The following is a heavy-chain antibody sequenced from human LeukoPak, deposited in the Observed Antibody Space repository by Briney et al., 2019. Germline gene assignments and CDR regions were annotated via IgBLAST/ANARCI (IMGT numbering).Heavy chain of an antibody. V-gene: IGHV4-59*12. Sequence: GSLRLSCAASGFTLDDYGMSWFGQAPGKGLGWIGNIFYSGSTYYSPSLRSRVTISLDTSRNQFSLKLNSVTAADTAVYYCAKSNGYGLVDIWGQGTMVTVSS. J-gene: IGHJ3*02. CDR1: GFTLDDYG. CDR2: IFYSGST. CDR3: AKSNGYGLVDI. D-gene: IGHD3-10*01.